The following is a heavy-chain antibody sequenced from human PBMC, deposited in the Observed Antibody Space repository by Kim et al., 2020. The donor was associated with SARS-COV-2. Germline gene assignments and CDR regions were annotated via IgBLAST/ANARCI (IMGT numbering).Heavy chain of an antibody. CDR3: SRGDRYYPQQYDMDI. J-gene: IGHJ6*02. Sequence: ASVKVSCKSSGYTFTSYGMNWVRQAPGQGLEWMGGISADSGDTKYAQKLQDRVTMTTDTSTRTVYMELRNLKFNDTAVYYCSRGDRYYPQQYDMDIWGQG. V-gene: IGHV1-18*01. CDR2: ISADSGDT. CDR1: GYTFTSYG. D-gene: IGHD3-10*01.